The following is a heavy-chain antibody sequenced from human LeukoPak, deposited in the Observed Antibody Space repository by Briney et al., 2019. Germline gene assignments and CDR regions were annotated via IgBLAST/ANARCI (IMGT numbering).Heavy chain of an antibody. V-gene: IGHV3-33*01. D-gene: IGHD3-3*01. CDR2: IWYDGSNK. CDR3: ATYYDFWSGYSNYGMDV. CDR1: GFTFRSYG. Sequence: GGSLRLSCAASGFTFRSYGMHWVRQAPGKGLEWVAVIWYDGSNKYYADSVKGRFTVSRDNSKNTLYLQMNSLRAGDTAVYYCATYYDFWSGYSNYGMDVWGQGTTVTVSS. J-gene: IGHJ6*02.